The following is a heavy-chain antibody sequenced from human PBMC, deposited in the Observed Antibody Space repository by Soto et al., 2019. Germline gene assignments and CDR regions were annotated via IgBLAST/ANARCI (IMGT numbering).Heavy chain of an antibody. D-gene: IGHD2-2*02. V-gene: IGHV3-23*01. CDR3: VRIPVDY. Sequence: GGSLRLSCAPSGFPLSSYAMSWVRQAPGKGLEWAPAISVGVVTTYYANSVKGRFTISRENYKNTLYLHMNSLRAEETAVYYCVRIPVDYRGQGTLVIVAS. CDR2: ISVGVVTT. CDR1: GFPLSSYA. J-gene: IGHJ4*02.